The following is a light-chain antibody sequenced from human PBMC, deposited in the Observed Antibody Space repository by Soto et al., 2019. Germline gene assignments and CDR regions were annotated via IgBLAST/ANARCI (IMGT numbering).Light chain of an antibody. J-gene: IGKJ4*01. CDR2: TSS. V-gene: IGKV1-39*01. CDR3: QQSYSSLVT. CDR1: QTISTY. Sequence: IEMTQSPASLSASVGDRVTITCRASQTISTYLNWFQQKSGRAPKLLIYTSSSLNSGVSSRFSGSGSGTDFTLTINDVQPEDSATYYCQQSYSSLVTFGAGTKVEIK.